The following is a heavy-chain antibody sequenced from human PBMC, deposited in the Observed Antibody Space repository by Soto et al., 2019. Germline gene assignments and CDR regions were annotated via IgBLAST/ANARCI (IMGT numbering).Heavy chain of an antibody. CDR2: IIPIFGTA. CDR3: ARDHAPHYCTNRVCYTPGWFDP. D-gene: IGHD2-8*01. CDR1: GGTFSSYA. Sequence: QVQLVQSGAEVKKPGSSVKVSCKASGGTFSSYAISWVRQAPGQGLEWMGGIIPIFGTANYAQKFQGRVTITADESTSTAYMELSSLRSEDTAVYYCARDHAPHYCTNRVCYTPGWFDPWGQGTLVTVSS. V-gene: IGHV1-69*01. J-gene: IGHJ5*02.